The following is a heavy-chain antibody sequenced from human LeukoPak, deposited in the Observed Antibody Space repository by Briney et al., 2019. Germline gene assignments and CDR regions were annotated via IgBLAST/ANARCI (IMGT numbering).Heavy chain of an antibody. Sequence: GASVKVSCKASGYTFTSYEINWVRQAPGQGLEWMGRIIPILGIANYAQKFQGRVTITADKSTSTAYMELSSLRSEDTAVYYCAREHEKGGSSLRVPFDPWGQGTLVTVSS. CDR1: GYTFTSYE. V-gene: IGHV1-69*04. CDR3: AREHEKGGSSLRVPFDP. D-gene: IGHD1-26*01. J-gene: IGHJ5*02. CDR2: IIPILGIA.